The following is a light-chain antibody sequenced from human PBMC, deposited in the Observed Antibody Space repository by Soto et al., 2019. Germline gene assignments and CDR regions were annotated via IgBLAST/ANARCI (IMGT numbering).Light chain of an antibody. CDR2: TTN. CDR1: SGSVSTDNY. V-gene: IGLV8-61*01. CDR3: VLYVGAGIWV. Sequence: QTVVTQEPSLSVSPGGTVTLTCTLTSGSVSTDNYASWFQQTPGQAPRTLIYTTNSRSSGAPARFSGSVLGDKAALTITGAQADDESVYYCVLYVGAGIWVCGGGTKLTVL. J-gene: IGLJ3*02.